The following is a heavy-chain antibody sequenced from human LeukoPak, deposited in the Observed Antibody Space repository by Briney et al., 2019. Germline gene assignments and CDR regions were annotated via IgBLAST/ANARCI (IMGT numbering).Heavy chain of an antibody. CDR2: ISSSSSYI. J-gene: IGHJ6*02. D-gene: IGHD2-2*01. V-gene: IGHV3-21*01. CDR1: GFTFSRSA. Sequence: GGSLRLSCVASGFTFSRSAMSWVRQAPGKGLEWVSSISSSSSYIYYADSVKGRFTISRDNAKNSLYLQMNSLRAEDTAVYYCARQFIVVVPARLNYGMDVWGQGTTVTVSS. CDR3: ARQFIVVVPARLNYGMDV.